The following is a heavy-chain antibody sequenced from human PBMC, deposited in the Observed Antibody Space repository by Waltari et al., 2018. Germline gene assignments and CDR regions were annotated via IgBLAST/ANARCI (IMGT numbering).Heavy chain of an antibody. CDR2: INHSGST. J-gene: IGHJ4*02. V-gene: IGHV4-34*01. Sequence: QVQLQQWGAGLLKPSETLSLTCAVYGGSFSGYYWSWIRQPPGKGLEGIGEINHSGSTNYNPSLKSRVTISVDTSKNQFSLKLSSVTAADTAVYYCARAGKDQWLVRNHRYYFDYWGQGTLVTVSS. D-gene: IGHD6-19*01. CDR3: ARAGKDQWLVRNHRYYFDY. CDR1: GGSFSGYY.